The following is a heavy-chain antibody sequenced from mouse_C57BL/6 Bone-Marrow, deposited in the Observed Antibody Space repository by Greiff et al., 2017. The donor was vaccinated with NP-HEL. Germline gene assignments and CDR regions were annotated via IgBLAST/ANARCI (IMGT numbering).Heavy chain of an antibody. V-gene: IGHV1-69*01. CDR2: IDPSDSYT. CDR1: GYTFTSYW. CDR3: AREGGLWLRLRGCAY. J-gene: IGHJ3*01. D-gene: IGHD3-2*02. Sequence: QVQLQQPGAELVMPGASVKLSCKASGYTFTSYWMDWVKQRPGQGLEWIGEIDPSDSYTNYNQKFKGKSTLTVDKSSSTAYMQLSSLTSEDSAVYYCAREGGLWLRLRGCAYWGQGTLVTVSA.